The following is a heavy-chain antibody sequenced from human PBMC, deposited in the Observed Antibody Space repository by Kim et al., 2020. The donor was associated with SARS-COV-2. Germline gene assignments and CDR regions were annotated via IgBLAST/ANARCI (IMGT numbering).Heavy chain of an antibody. D-gene: IGHD1-1*01. J-gene: IGHJ4*02. Sequence: YIDSVKGRFTIARDNAKNTLLLQLDTLRAEDTAIYYCAGGNDTNSGFYDYWGQGTLVTVSS. V-gene: IGHV3-7*01. CDR3: AGGNDTNSGFYDY.